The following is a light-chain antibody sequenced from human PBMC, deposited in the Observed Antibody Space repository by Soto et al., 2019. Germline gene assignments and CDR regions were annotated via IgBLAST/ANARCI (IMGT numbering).Light chain of an antibody. J-gene: IGKJ5*01. V-gene: IGKV3-20*01. Sequence: EIVLTQAPGTLSLSPGERATLSCRTSQSVSSSYLAWYQQKPGQAPRLLIYGASSRASGIPDRFSGSGSGTDFTFTISRLELEDFAVYYCQQCGSPTTLGPGTRLEIK. CDR1: QSVSSSY. CDR3: QQCGSPTT. CDR2: GAS.